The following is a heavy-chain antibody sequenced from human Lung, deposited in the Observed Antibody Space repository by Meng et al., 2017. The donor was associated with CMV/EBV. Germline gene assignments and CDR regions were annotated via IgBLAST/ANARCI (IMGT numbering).Heavy chain of an antibody. CDR3: AKDLCSSSCYPDY. Sequence: CPASGFTFSNYGMHWVRQAPGKGLEWVAFVSYDGSNKNYPDSVKGRFSISRDDSKNTLYVQINSLRPEDTAVYYCAKDLCSSSCYPDYWGQGTLVTVSS. CDR1: GFTFSNYG. CDR2: VSYDGSNK. J-gene: IGHJ4*02. D-gene: IGHD2-2*01. V-gene: IGHV3-30*18.